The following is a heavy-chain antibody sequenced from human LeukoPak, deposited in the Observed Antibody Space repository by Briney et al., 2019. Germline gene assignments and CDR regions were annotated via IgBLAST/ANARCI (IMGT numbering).Heavy chain of an antibody. D-gene: IGHD4-17*01. CDR2: INHSGST. Sequence: SETLSLTCAVYGGSFSGYYWSWIRQPPGKGLEWIGEINHSGSTNYNPSLKSRVTISVDTSKNQFSLKLSSVTAAGTAVYYCARASHDYGDYSHFDYWGQGTLVTVSS. CDR1: GGSFSGYY. V-gene: IGHV4-34*01. J-gene: IGHJ4*02. CDR3: ARASHDYGDYSHFDY.